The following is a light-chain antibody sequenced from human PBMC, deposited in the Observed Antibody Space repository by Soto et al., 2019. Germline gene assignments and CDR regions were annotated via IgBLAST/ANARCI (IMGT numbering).Light chain of an antibody. V-gene: IGKV3-20*01. Sequence: DIVLTQSPGTLSLSPGERATLSCRASQSVSSNYLAWYLQKPGQAPRLLIYGASTRATGVPDRFSGSGSGTDFTLTISRLEPEDFAVYHCQQYGSLSWTFGQGTKVEIK. CDR3: QQYGSLSWT. J-gene: IGKJ1*01. CDR1: QSVSSNY. CDR2: GAS.